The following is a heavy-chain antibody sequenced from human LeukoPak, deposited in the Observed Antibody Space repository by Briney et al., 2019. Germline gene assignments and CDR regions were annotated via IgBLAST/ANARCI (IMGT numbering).Heavy chain of an antibody. V-gene: IGHV4-30-2*05. CDR1: GGSISSGGYS. CDR3: EGRGYAFDI. Sequence: SQTLSLTCAVSGGSISSGGYSWSWIRQPPGKGLEWIGYIYYSGSTYYNPSLKSRVTISVDTSKNQFSLKLSSVTAADTAVYYCEGRGYAFDIWGQGTMVTVSS. D-gene: IGHD3-10*01. CDR2: IYYSGST. J-gene: IGHJ3*02.